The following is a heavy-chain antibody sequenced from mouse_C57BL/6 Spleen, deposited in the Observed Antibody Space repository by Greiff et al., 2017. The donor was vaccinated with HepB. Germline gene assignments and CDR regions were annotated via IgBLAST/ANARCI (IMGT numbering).Heavy chain of an antibody. D-gene: IGHD2-4*01. V-gene: IGHV2-2*01. CDR2: IWSGGST. Sequence: QVQLQQSGPGLVQPSQSLSITCTVSGFSLTSYGVHWVRQSPGKGLEWLGVIWSGGSTDYNAAFISRLSISKDNSKSRVFFKMNSLQADDTAIYYCARYDYDGAWFAYWGQGTLVTVSA. CDR3: ARYDYDGAWFAY. CDR1: GFSLTSYG. J-gene: IGHJ3*01.